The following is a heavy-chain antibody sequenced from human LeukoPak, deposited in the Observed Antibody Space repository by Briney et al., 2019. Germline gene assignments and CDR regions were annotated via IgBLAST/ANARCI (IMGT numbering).Heavy chain of an antibody. D-gene: IGHD5-12*01. CDR3: ARDRGYSGYQMLDY. CDR2: IWYDGSNK. J-gene: IGHJ4*02. V-gene: IGHV3-33*01. CDR1: GFTFRSYG. Sequence: GGSLRLSCAASGFTFRSYGMHWVRQAPGKGLEWVAVIWYDGSNKYYADSVKGRFTISRDNSKNTLYLQMNSLRAEDTAVYYCARDRGYSGYQMLDYWGQGTLVTVSS.